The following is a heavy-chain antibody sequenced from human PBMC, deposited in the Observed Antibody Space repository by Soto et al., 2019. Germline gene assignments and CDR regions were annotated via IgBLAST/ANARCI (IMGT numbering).Heavy chain of an antibody. Sequence: SVKVSCKASGGTFSSYTISWVRQAPGQGLEWMGRIIPILGMANYAQKFQGRVTITADKSTSTAYMELSSLRSEDTAVYYCARDAVYYYDSSGGNAFDIWGQGTMVTVSS. CDR2: IIPILGMA. D-gene: IGHD3-22*01. CDR1: GGTFSSYT. J-gene: IGHJ3*02. V-gene: IGHV1-69*04. CDR3: ARDAVYYYDSSGGNAFDI.